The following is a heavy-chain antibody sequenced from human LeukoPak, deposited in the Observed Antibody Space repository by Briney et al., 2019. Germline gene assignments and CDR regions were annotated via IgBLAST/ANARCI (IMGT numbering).Heavy chain of an antibody. CDR2: INHSGST. CDR3: ARGFGYYYDSSGYDY. V-gene: IGHV4-39*06. J-gene: IGHJ4*02. CDR1: GGSISSSSYY. Sequence: SETLSLTCTVSGGSISSSSYYWGWIRQPPGKGLEWIGEINHSGSTNYNPSLKSRVTISVDTSKNQFPLKLSSVTAADTAVYYCARGFGYYYDSSGYDYWGQGTLVTVSS. D-gene: IGHD3-22*01.